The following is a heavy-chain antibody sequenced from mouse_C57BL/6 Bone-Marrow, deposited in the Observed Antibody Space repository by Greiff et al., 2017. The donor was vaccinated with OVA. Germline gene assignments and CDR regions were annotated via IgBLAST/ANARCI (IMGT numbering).Heavy chain of an antibody. D-gene: IGHD2-4*01. CDR3: ARGESYYDYYYAMDY. J-gene: IGHJ4*01. V-gene: IGHV5-4*01. Sequence: EVQRVESGGGLVKPGGSLKLSCAASGFTFSSYAMSWVRQTPEKRLEWVATISDGGSYTYYPDNVKGRFTISRDNAKNNLYLQMSHLKSEDTAMYYCARGESYYDYYYAMDYWGQGTSVTVSS. CDR2: ISDGGSYT. CDR1: GFTFSSYA.